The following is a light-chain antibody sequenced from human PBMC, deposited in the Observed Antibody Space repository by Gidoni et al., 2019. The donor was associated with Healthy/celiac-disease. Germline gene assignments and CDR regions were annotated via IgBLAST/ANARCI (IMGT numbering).Light chain of an antibody. Sequence: DIVLSQSPATLSLSPGERATLSCRASQRVSSYLAWYQQKPGQAPQLLIYDASNRATGIPARFSGSGSGTDFTLTISSLEPEDFAVYYCQQRSNWLYTFGQGTKLEIK. J-gene: IGKJ2*01. CDR1: QRVSSY. CDR2: DAS. CDR3: QQRSNWLYT. V-gene: IGKV3-11*01.